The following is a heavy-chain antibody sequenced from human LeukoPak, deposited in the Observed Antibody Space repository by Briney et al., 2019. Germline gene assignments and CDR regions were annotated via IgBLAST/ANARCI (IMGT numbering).Heavy chain of an antibody. Sequence: GGSLRLSCAASGFTFSSYAMSWVRQAPGKGLEWVSGINWNGGSTGYADSVKGRFTISRDNAKNSLYLQMNSLRAEDTALYYCARDKGYDFWSGYYSGYAFDIWGQGTMVIVSS. V-gene: IGHV3-20*04. J-gene: IGHJ3*02. CDR3: ARDKGYDFWSGYYSGYAFDI. D-gene: IGHD3-3*01. CDR1: GFTFSSYA. CDR2: INWNGGST.